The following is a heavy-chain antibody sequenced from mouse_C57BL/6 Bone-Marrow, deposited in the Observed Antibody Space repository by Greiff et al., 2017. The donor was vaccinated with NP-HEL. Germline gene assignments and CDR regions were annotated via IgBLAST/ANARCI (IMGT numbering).Heavy chain of an antibody. D-gene: IGHD2-2*01. V-gene: IGHV1-50*01. CDR1: GYTFTSYW. CDR2: IDPSDSYT. Sequence: QVQLQQPGAELVKPGASVKLSCKASGYTFTSYWMQWVKQRPGQGLEWIGEIDPSDSYTNYNQKLKGKATWTVDTSSSTAYMQLSSLTSEDSAVYYCANGYPFDYWGQGTTLTVSS. CDR3: ANGYPFDY. J-gene: IGHJ2*01.